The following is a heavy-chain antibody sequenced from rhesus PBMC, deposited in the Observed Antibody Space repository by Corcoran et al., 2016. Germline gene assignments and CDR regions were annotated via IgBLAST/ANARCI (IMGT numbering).Heavy chain of an antibody. CDR3: ARRSGSYYYSFDY. V-gene: IGHV4-143*01. Sequence: QVQLQESGPGLVKPSETLSLTCTVSGGSISGYYYWRWIRQPPGKGLEWIGGIYGNSASTYDNPSLKSRVTISTDTSKNQFSLKLSSVTAADTAVYYCARRSGSYYYSFDYWGQGVLVTVSS. CDR2: IYGNSAST. D-gene: IGHD3-16*01. CDR1: GGSISGYYY. J-gene: IGHJ4*01.